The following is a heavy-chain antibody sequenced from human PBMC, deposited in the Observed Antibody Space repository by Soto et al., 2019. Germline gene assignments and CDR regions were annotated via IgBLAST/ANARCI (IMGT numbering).Heavy chain of an antibody. D-gene: IGHD3-22*01. CDR3: ARGRSGFDY. CDR1: GFTFSSYS. CDR2: ISSSSSYI. J-gene: IGHJ4*02. V-gene: IGHV3-21*01. Sequence: GGSLRLSCAASGFTFSSYSMNWVRQAPGKGLEWVSSISSSSSYISYADSLKGRFTISRDNTKNSLYLQMNSLRAEDTAVYYCARGRSGFDYWGQGTLVTVSS.